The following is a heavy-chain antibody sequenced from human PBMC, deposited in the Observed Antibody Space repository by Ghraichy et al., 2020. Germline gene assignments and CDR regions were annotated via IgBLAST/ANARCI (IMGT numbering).Heavy chain of an antibody. Sequence: SETLSLTCTVSGGSISSSSYYWGWIRQPPGKGLEWIGSIYYSGSTYYNPSLKSRVTISVDTSKNQFSLKLSSVTAADTAVYYCARQDGSYLYFQHWGQGTLVTVFS. J-gene: IGHJ1*01. CDR1: GGSISSSSYY. D-gene: IGHD1-26*01. V-gene: IGHV4-39*01. CDR2: IYYSGST. CDR3: ARQDGSYLYFQH.